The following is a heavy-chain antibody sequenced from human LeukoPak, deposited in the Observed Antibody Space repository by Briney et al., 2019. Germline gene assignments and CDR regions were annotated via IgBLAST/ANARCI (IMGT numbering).Heavy chain of an antibody. CDR2: ISDRGSYI. D-gene: IGHD2-2*01. Sequence: GGSLRLSCTASGFTFNTYSMNWVRLAPGKGLEWVASISDRGSYIYYADSVKGRFTISRDNAKNSLYLQMNSLRADDTAVYYCANHLACGSTSCPSFDDWGQGTLVPVSS. CDR3: ANHLACGSTSCPSFDD. V-gene: IGHV3-21*01. J-gene: IGHJ4*02. CDR1: GFTFNTYS.